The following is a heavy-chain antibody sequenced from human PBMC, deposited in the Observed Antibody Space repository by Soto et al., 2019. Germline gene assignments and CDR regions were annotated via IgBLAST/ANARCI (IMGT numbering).Heavy chain of an antibody. CDR2: INHSGST. J-gene: IGHJ4*02. Sequence: QVQLQQWGAGLLKPSETLSLTCAVYGGSFSGYYWSWIRQPPGKGLEWIGEINHSGSTNYNPSLKSRVTVSVDTSKNQFSLKLSSVTDADTAVYYCARARYSYAAFDYWGQGTLVTVSS. V-gene: IGHV4-34*01. CDR1: GGSFSGYY. D-gene: IGHD5-18*01. CDR3: ARARYSYAAFDY.